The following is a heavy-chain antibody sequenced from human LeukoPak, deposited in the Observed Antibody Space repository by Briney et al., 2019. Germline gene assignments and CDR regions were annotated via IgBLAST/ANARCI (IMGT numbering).Heavy chain of an antibody. CDR1: GFTFDNYN. V-gene: IGHV3-21*01. CDR2: ISSGTNYI. Sequence: GGSLRLSCAASGFTFDNYNMNWVRQAPGKGLEWVSSISSGTNYIFEADSVKGRFTVTKDTALNSLSLQMNSLRADDTAVYYCARSAGGDYFDYWDQGTLVTVSS. J-gene: IGHJ4*02. D-gene: IGHD2-8*02. CDR3: ARSAGGDYFDY.